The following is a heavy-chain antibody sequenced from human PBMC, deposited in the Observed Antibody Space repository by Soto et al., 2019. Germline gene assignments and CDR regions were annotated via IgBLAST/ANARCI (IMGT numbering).Heavy chain of an antibody. CDR3: AKPSAAIFGVVPRGRFNWFDR. D-gene: IGHD3-3*01. V-gene: IGHV3-9*01. CDR1: GFTFDDYA. Sequence: GGSLRLSCAASGFTFDDYAMHWVRQAPGKGLEWVSGISWNSGSIGYADSVNGRFTISRDNAKNSLYLQRNSLRAEDTAVYYCAKPSAAIFGVVPRGRFNWFDRWGQGTLVNVSS. CDR2: ISWNSGSI. J-gene: IGHJ5*02.